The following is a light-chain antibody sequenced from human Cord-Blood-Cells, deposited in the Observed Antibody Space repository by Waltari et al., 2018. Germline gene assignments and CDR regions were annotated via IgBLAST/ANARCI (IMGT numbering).Light chain of an antibody. CDR1: QSVSSN. J-gene: IGKJ4*01. Sequence: EIVMTQSPATLSVSPGERATLSCRASQSVSSNLAWYQQKPGQAPRLLIYGASTRATGIPARFSGSASGTEFTLTISSLQSEDFVVYYCQQYNNWPLTFGGGTKVEIK. V-gene: IGKV3-15*01. CDR2: GAS. CDR3: QQYNNWPLT.